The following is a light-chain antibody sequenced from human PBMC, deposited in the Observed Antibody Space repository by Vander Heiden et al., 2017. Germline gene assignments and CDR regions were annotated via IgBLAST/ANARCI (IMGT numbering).Light chain of an antibody. CDR3: YSRDSSGDHL. CDR1: SLRSYY. Sequence: SSELTQDPTVSVALGQTVRITCHGDSLRSYYASWYQQKPGQAPILVIYGKDNWPSGIPDRFSGSNSGNTASLTITGAQAEDEADYYCYSRDSSGDHLFGGGTKLTVL. J-gene: IGLJ2*01. V-gene: IGLV3-19*01. CDR2: GKD.